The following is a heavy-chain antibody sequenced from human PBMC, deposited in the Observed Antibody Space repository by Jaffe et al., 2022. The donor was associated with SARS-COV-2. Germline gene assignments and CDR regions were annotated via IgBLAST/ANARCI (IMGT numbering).Heavy chain of an antibody. D-gene: IGHD2-8*01. J-gene: IGHJ6*02. CDR1: GYSFTTYG. Sequence: QVHLVQSGAEVKKPGASVKVSCKASGYSFTTYGISWVRQAPGQGLEWMGWIAVYNGNTKYARKLQGRVTMTTDTSTDIAYMELRSLRSDDTAVYYCARNNVLMAYESMDVWGQGTTITVSS. CDR3: ARNNVLMAYESMDV. CDR2: IAVYNGNT. V-gene: IGHV1-18*01.